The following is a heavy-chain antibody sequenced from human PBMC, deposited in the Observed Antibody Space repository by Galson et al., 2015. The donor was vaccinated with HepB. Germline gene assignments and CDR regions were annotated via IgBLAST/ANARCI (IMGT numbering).Heavy chain of an antibody. D-gene: IGHD1-26*01. CDR3: ARDSPRSSRFDY. CDR2: ISYDGSNK. CDR1: GFTFSSYA. Sequence: SLRLSCAASGFTFSSYAMHWVRQAPGKGLEWVAVISYDGSNKYYADSVKGRFTISRDNSKNTLYLQMNSLRAEDTAVYYCARDSPRSSRFDYWGQGTLVTVSS. J-gene: IGHJ4*02. V-gene: IGHV3-30*04.